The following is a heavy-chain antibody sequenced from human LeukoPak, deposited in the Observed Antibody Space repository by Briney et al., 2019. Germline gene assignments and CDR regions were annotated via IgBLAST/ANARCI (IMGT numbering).Heavy chain of an antibody. Sequence: GGSLRLSRAASGFIFSSYGMHWVRQAPGKGLEWVAVISYDGSNKYYADSVKGRFTISRDNSKNTLYLQMNSLRAEDTALYYCARDSRHLSSTRGGLKESRGAFFDYWGQGTLVTVSS. CDR3: ARDSRHLSSTRGGLKESRGAFFDY. CDR2: ISYDGSNK. J-gene: IGHJ4*02. CDR1: GFIFSSYG. D-gene: IGHD6-13*01. V-gene: IGHV3-30*12.